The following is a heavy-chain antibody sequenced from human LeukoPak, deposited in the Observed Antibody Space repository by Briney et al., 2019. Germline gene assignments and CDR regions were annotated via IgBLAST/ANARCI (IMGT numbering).Heavy chain of an antibody. CDR2: ISGGRT. CDR1: GFTFSSYS. D-gene: IGHD6-19*01. Sequence: PGGSLRLSCAASGFTFSSYSMSWVRQAPGKGLEWVSSISGGRTNYADSVKGRFTVSRDNSKNTLYLQMNSLRAEDTAVYYCAKDSSGWSRDYWGQGTLVIVSS. J-gene: IGHJ4*02. V-gene: IGHV3-23*01. CDR3: AKDSSGWSRDY.